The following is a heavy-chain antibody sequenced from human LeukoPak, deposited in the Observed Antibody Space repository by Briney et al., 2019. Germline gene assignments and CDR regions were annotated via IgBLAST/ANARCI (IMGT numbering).Heavy chain of an antibody. CDR2: IRYDGSNK. Sequence: PGGSLRLSCAASGFTFSSYGMHWVRQAPGKGLEWGTFIRYDGSNKYYADSVKGRFTISRDNSKNTLYLQMNSLRAEDTAVYYCVKDRYSGPENWGQGTLVTVSS. V-gene: IGHV3-30*02. D-gene: IGHD4-11*01. CDR3: VKDRYSGPEN. CDR1: GFTFSSYG. J-gene: IGHJ4*02.